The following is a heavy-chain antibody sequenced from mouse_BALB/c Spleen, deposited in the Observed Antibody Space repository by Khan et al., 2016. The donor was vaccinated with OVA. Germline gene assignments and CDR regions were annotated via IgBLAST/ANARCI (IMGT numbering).Heavy chain of an antibody. CDR1: GFNIKDYY. CDR3: ARVYEITSAFAY. CDR2: IDPENGNT. Sequence: VQLKQSGAELVRPGALVKLSCKASGFNIKDYYMHWVKQRPEQGLEWIGWIDPENGNTIYDPKFQGKATITADTSSNTAYLRLSSLTSEDTAVYYCARVYEITSAFAYWGQGTLVTVSA. J-gene: IGHJ3*01. D-gene: IGHD2-3*01. V-gene: IGHV14-1*02.